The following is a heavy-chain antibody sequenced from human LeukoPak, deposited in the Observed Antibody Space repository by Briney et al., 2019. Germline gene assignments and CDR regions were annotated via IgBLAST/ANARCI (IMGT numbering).Heavy chain of an antibody. J-gene: IGHJ6*02. D-gene: IGHD6-6*01. Sequence: ARSLRLSCAASGFTFSSYGMHWVRQAPGKGLEWVAVISYDGSNKYYADSVKGRFTISRDNSKNTLYLQMNSLRAEDTAVYYCAKENIAARPDYYYYYGMDVWGQGTTVTVSS. V-gene: IGHV3-30*18. CDR3: AKENIAARPDYYYYYGMDV. CDR1: GFTFSSYG. CDR2: ISYDGSNK.